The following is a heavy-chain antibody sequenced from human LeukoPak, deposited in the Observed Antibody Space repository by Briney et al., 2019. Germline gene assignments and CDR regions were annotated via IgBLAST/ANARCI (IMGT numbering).Heavy chain of an antibody. J-gene: IGHJ3*02. V-gene: IGHV7-4-1*02. CDR3: ARDRWGMATIYKGAFDI. CDR1: GYTFTSYA. Sequence: ASVKVSCKASGYTFTSYAMNWVRQAPGQGLEWMGWINTNTGNPTYAQGFTGRFVFSLDTSVSTAYLQISSLKAEDTAVYYCARDRWGMATIYKGAFDIWGQGTMVTVSS. D-gene: IGHD5-24*01. CDR2: INTNTGNP.